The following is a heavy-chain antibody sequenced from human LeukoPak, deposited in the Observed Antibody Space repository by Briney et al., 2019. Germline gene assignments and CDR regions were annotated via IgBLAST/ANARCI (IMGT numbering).Heavy chain of an antibody. V-gene: IGHV3-23*01. J-gene: IGHJ4*02. D-gene: IGHD3-16*02. CDR2: ISGSGGST. CDR1: GFTFSSYA. CDR3: AKPPSRYDYVWGSYLPLDY. Sequence: GGSLRLSCAASGFTFSSYAMSWVRQAPGKGLEWVSAISGSGGSTYYADSVKGRFTISRDNSKNTLYLQMNSLRAEDTAVYYCAKPPSRYDYVWGSYLPLDYWGQGTLVTVSS.